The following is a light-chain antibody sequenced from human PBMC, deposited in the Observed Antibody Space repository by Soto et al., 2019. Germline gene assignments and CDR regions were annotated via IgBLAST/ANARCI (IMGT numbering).Light chain of an antibody. Sequence: QPVLTQPPSVSAAPGQKVTISCSGSSSNIGNNYVSWYQQFPGTAPKLLIYDNNKRPSGIPDRFSGSKSGTSATLDITGLQTGDEADYYCGTWDSSLSALFGGGTKLTVL. V-gene: IGLV1-51*01. J-gene: IGLJ2*01. CDR2: DNN. CDR3: GTWDSSLSAL. CDR1: SSNIGNNY.